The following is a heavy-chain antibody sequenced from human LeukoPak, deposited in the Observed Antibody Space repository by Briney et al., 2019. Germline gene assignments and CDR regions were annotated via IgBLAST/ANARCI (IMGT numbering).Heavy chain of an antibody. Sequence: SVKVSCKASGGTLSSYAISSVRQAPGQGREWMGRIIPILVIANYAQKLQGRVTITADKSTSTAYMELSSLRSEDTAVYYCARASTSRYTGVLGDCPWDAFDIWGQGTMVTVSS. CDR1: GGTLSSYA. CDR2: IIPILVIA. V-gene: IGHV1-69*04. CDR3: ARASTSRYTGVLGDCPWDAFDI. J-gene: IGHJ3*02. D-gene: IGHD2-2*02.